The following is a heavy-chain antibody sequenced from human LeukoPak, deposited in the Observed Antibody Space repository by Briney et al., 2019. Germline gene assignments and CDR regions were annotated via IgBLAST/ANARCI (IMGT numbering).Heavy chain of an antibody. D-gene: IGHD3-9*01. Sequence: QTGGSLRLSCAASGFTFSSYWMSWVRQAPGKGLECVANIKQDGSEKYYVDSVKGRFTISRDNAKNSLYLQMNSLRAEDTAVYYCARSPDILTGEKFDYWGQGTLVTVSS. V-gene: IGHV3-7*03. CDR1: GFTFSSYW. CDR3: ARSPDILTGEKFDY. J-gene: IGHJ4*02. CDR2: IKQDGSEK.